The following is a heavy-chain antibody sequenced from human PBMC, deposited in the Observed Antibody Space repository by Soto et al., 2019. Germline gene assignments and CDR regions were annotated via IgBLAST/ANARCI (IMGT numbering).Heavy chain of an antibody. Sequence: ASVKVSCKASGYTFTSYDINWVRQATGQGLEWMGWMNPNSGNTGYAQKFQGRVTMTRNTSISTAYMELSSLRSEDTAVYYCAILRYRSPEPLRYYYYGMDVWGQGTTVTVYS. J-gene: IGHJ6*02. CDR3: AILRYRSPEPLRYYYYGMDV. CDR1: GYTFTSYD. D-gene: IGHD3-9*01. V-gene: IGHV1-8*01. CDR2: MNPNSGNT.